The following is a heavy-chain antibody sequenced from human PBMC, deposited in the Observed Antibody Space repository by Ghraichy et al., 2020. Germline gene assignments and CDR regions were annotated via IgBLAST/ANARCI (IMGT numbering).Heavy chain of an antibody. CDR3: ARVTIRSGYYYFNYYYYGMDV. CDR2: MNPNSGNT. CDR1: GYTFTSYD. D-gene: IGHD3-22*01. J-gene: IGHJ6*02. Sequence: ASVKVSCKASGYTFTSYDINSVRQATGQVLEWMGWMNPNSGNTGYAQKFQGRVTMTRNTSISTAYMELSSLRSEDTAVYYCARVTIRSGYYYFNYYYYGMDVWGQGTTVTVSS. V-gene: IGHV1-8*01.